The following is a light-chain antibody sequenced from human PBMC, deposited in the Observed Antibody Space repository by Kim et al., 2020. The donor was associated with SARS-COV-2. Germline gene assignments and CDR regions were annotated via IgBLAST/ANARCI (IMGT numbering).Light chain of an antibody. J-gene: IGLJ2*01. Sequence: SYELTQPLSVSVALGQTARITCGGNNIGSKNVHWYQQKPGQAPVLVIYRDSNRPSGIPERFSGSNSGNTATLTIGRAQAGDEADYYCQVWDFSTAIFGGGTKLTVL. CDR1: NIGSKN. CDR2: RDS. CDR3: QVWDFSTAI. V-gene: IGLV3-9*01.